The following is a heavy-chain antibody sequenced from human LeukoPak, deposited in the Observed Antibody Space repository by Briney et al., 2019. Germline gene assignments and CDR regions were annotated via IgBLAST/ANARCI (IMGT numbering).Heavy chain of an antibody. D-gene: IGHD7-27*01. Sequence: SETLSLTCSVSGGSINSFYWSWIREPPGKGLECIGYIYYSGSTNYNPSLKSRVTISVDTSKNQFSLNLSSVTAADTAVYYCARHWGSRGAFDIWGQGTMVTVSS. CDR3: ARHWGSRGAFDI. J-gene: IGHJ3*02. CDR1: GGSINSFY. CDR2: IYYSGST. V-gene: IGHV4-59*01.